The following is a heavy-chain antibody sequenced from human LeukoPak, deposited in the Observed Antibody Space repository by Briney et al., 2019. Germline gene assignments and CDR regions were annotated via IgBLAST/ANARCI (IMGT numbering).Heavy chain of an antibody. J-gene: IGHJ4*02. Sequence: GGSLRLSCAASGFTFSNAWMSWVRQAPGKGLEWVGRIKSKTDGGTTDYAAPVKGRFTISRDDSKNTLYLQMNSRKTEDTAVYYCTTLDDYVWGSYRHKSKSYFDYWGQGTLVTVSS. CDR1: GFTFSNAW. CDR2: IKSKTDGGTT. V-gene: IGHV3-15*01. CDR3: TTLDDYVWGSYRHKSKSYFDY. D-gene: IGHD3-16*02.